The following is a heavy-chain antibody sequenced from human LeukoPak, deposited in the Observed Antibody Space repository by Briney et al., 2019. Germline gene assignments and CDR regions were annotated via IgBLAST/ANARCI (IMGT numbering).Heavy chain of an antibody. D-gene: IGHD1-26*01. CDR3: ARHPGVGANDTFDL. Sequence: SETLSLTCTVSGASISTYYWSWIRQSPGKGLEWIGYVYNSGNTYYNPSLNSRASISEDTSKNQLSLKVNSVTAADTAVYYCARHPGVGANDTFDLWGQGTMVTISS. V-gene: IGHV4-59*08. CDR1: GASISTYY. CDR2: VYNSGNT. J-gene: IGHJ3*01.